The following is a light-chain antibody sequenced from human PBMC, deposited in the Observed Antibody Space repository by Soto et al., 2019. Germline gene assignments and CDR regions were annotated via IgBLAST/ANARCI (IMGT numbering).Light chain of an antibody. V-gene: IGKV3-20*01. J-gene: IGKJ1*01. CDR1: QSVSSSY. CDR2: AAS. Sequence: VLTQSPGTLSFAPGEKATLSCGARQSVSSSYLAWYQQKPGQAPRLLIYAASRRATGIPDRFSGSGSGTDFTLTISRLEPEDFAVYYCQQYGSSPWTFGQGTKVDI. CDR3: QQYGSSPWT.